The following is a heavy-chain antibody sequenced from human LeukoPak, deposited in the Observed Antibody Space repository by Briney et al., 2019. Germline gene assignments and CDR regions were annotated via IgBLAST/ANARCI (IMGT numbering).Heavy chain of an antibody. Sequence: GGSLRLSCAASGFNVSSNYMSWVRQAPGKGLEWVAVIYNGGSIYYADSVTGRFTISRDISKDTVFLQMNSLRVEDTAVYYCARGLVGARTLGYFFDYWGQGTLVTVSS. CDR3: ARGLVGARTLGYFFDY. J-gene: IGHJ4*02. D-gene: IGHD1-26*01. CDR1: GFNVSSNY. V-gene: IGHV3-66*01. CDR2: IYNGGSI.